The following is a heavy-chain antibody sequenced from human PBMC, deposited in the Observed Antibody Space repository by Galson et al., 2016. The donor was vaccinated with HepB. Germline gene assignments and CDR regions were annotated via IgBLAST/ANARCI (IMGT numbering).Heavy chain of an antibody. J-gene: IGHJ5*02. CDR1: GFTFSNYG. V-gene: IGHV3-30*18. CDR3: AKDHGNRWLNNWFDP. Sequence: SLRLSCAASGFTFSNYGMHWIRPAPGKGLEWVAVMSHDGSHIFYVDSVKGRFSISRDKSKNTLYLQMNSLRDEDTAVYYCAKDHGNRWLNNWFDPWGQGTLVTVSS. CDR2: MSHDGSHI. D-gene: IGHD6-19*01.